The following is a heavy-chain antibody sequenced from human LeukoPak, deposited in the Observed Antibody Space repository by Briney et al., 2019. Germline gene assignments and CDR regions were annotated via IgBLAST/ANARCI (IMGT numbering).Heavy chain of an antibody. CDR3: AGGGFSGFDH. D-gene: IGHD4-23*01. CDR1: QSTFYSYW. J-gene: IGHJ4*02. Sequence: GGSLRLSCAAAQSTFYSYWMHWVRLVPGKGLAWVSRVNSDGTSTTYADSVKGRFTVSRDNAQNTLYLQMDSLRVDDTAVYYCAGGGFSGFDHWGRGILVTVSS. CDR2: VNSDGTST. V-gene: IGHV3-74*03.